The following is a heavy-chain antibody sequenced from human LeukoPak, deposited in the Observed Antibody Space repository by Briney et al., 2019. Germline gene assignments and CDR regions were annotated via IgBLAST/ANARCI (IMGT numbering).Heavy chain of an antibody. CDR2: ISGSGGST. V-gene: IGHV3-23*01. CDR3: AKARILQWLADYFDY. J-gene: IGHJ4*02. D-gene: IGHD6-19*01. Sequence: GGSLRLSCAASGFTFSSYAMSWVRQAPGKGLEWVSAISGSGGSTYYADSVKGRFTISRDNSKNTLYLQMNSLRAEDTAVYYCAKARILQWLADYFDYWGQGTLVTVSS. CDR1: GFTFSSYA.